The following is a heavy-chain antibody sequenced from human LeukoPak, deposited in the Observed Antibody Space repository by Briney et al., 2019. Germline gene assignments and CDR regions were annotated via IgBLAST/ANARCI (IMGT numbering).Heavy chain of an antibody. CDR2: ISAYNGNT. J-gene: IGHJ5*02. Sequence: GASVKVSCKASGYTFTNCGISWVRQAPGQGLEWMGWISAYNGNTNYAKKLQGRVTMTTDTSTNTVYMELRSLRSDGTAVYYCARALLGIAAAGTYNWFDPWGQGTLVTVSS. D-gene: IGHD6-13*01. CDR1: GYTFTNCG. CDR3: ARALLGIAAAGTYNWFDP. V-gene: IGHV1-18*01.